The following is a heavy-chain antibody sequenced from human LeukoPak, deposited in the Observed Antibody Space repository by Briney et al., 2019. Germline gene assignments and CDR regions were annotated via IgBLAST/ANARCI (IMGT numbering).Heavy chain of an antibody. Sequence: SETLSLTCTVSGGSISSYYWSWIRQPPGKGPEWIGYIYYSGSTNYNPSLKSRVTISVDTSKNQFSLKLSSVTAADTAVYYCARGFSNWGSVGWFDPWGQGTLVTVSS. V-gene: IGHV4-59*01. CDR3: ARGFSNWGSVGWFDP. CDR1: GGSISSYY. J-gene: IGHJ5*02. CDR2: IYYSGST. D-gene: IGHD7-27*01.